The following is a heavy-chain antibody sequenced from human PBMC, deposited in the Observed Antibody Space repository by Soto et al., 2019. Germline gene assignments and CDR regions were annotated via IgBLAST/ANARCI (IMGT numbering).Heavy chain of an antibody. CDR2: VNHNGRN. J-gene: IGHJ3*01. CDR1: GGSFSGYF. CDR3: ARGGSSVWQVAFDF. D-gene: IGHD6-19*01. V-gene: IGHV4-34*01. Sequence: PSETLSLTCAVYGGSFSGYFWNWIRQTPGKGLEWIGKVNHNGRNNYNPSLKSRVTISLDMSKNQISLKLTSVTAADTAVYYCARGGSSVWQVAFDFWGQGTMVTVSS.